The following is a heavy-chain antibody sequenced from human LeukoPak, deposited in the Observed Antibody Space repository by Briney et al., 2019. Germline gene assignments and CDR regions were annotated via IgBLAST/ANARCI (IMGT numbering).Heavy chain of an antibody. CDR2: INYSGRT. Sequence: SETLSLTCTVSGVSTRGASDYWGWIRQPPGKGLEWIGSINYSGRTYHNPSLKSRVTISVDTSKNQLSLKLSSVTAADTAVYCCAKMTIYRYFDLWGRGTLVTVSS. V-gene: IGHV4-39*01. CDR1: GVSTRGASDY. CDR3: AKMTIYRYFDL. D-gene: IGHD2-2*02. J-gene: IGHJ2*01.